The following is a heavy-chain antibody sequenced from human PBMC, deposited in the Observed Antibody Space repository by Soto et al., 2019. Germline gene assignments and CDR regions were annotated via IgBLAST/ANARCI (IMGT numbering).Heavy chain of an antibody. J-gene: IGHJ5*02. V-gene: IGHV4-30-4*01. Sequence: SETLSLTCTVSGGSISSGDYYWSWIRQPPGKGLEWIGYTYYSGSTYYNPSLESRVTISVDTSKNQFSLKLSSVTAADTAVYYCARDEKVTGTTLSWFDPWGQGTLVTVSS. CDR2: TYYSGST. D-gene: IGHD1-7*01. CDR3: ARDEKVTGTTLSWFDP. CDR1: GGSISSGDYY.